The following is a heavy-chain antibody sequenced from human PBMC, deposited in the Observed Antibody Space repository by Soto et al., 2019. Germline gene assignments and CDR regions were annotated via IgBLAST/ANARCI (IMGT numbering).Heavy chain of an antibody. CDR2: ISNDGSS. V-gene: IGHV3-74*01. CDR3: ARLPNKSPQN. J-gene: IGHJ1*01. CDR1: GFTFSSYW. Sequence: EVQLVESGGGLVQPGGSLRLSCVASGFTFSSYWMHWVRQAPGKGLVWGSSISNDGSSIYADPVKGRFTISRDNAKNTLYLQMNSLRAEDTAVYYCARLPNKSPQNWGQGTLVIVSP.